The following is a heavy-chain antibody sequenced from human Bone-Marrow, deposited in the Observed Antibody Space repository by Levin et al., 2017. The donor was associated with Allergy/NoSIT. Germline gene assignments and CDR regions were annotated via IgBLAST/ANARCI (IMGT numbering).Heavy chain of an antibody. CDR3: ASKKFDAFDI. Sequence: SQTLSLTCTVSGGSILNTDYYWGWIRQPPGKGLEWIGNVFYSGSTFYNPSLKSRVTISVDTSKNQFSLKMTSVTAADTAVYYCASKKFDAFDIWGQGTMVTVSS. V-gene: IGHV4-39*01. CDR2: VFYSGST. CDR1: GGSILNTDYY. J-gene: IGHJ3*02.